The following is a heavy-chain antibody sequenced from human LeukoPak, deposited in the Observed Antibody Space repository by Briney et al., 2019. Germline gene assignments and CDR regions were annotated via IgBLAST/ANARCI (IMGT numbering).Heavy chain of an antibody. Sequence: SETLSLTCTVSGGSISSYYWSWIRQPPGKGLEWIGYIYTSGSTNYNPSLKSRVTISVDTSKNQFSLKLSSVTAADTAVYYCARHVEYYDFWSGPSDYYYMDVWGKGTTVTVSS. CDR1: GGSISSYY. CDR2: IYTSGST. V-gene: IGHV4-4*09. CDR3: ARHVEYYDFWSGPSDYYYMDV. D-gene: IGHD3-3*01. J-gene: IGHJ6*03.